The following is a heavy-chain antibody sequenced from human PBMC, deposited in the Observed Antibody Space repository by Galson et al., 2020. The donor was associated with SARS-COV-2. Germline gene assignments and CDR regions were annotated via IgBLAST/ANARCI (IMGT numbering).Heavy chain of an antibody. CDR3: ARLAGGSNAFDI. CDR1: GGSISSYY. Sequence: SQTLSLTCTVSGGSISSYYWSWIRQPPGKGLELIGYIYYSGSTNYNPSLKSRVTISVDTSKNQFSLKLTSVTAADTAVYYCARLAGGSNAFDIWGQGTMVAVSS. V-gene: IGHV4-59*01. D-gene: IGHD3-16*01. CDR2: IYYSGST. J-gene: IGHJ3*02.